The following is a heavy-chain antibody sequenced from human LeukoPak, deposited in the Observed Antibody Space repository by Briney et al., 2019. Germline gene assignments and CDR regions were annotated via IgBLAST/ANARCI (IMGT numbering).Heavy chain of an antibody. D-gene: IGHD3-22*01. CDR3: AGTRGKTYYYDSTYRGAFDI. J-gene: IGHJ3*02. CDR1: GYTFTSYG. Sequence: GASVKLSCKASGYTFTSYGINWVRQAPGQGLEWMGCINPNSSGTNYAQKFQGRVTMNRDTSISTDYMELSRLRSDDQAVYYCAGTRGKTYYYDSTYRGAFDIWGQGTMVTVSS. V-gene: IGHV1-2*02. CDR2: INPNSSGT.